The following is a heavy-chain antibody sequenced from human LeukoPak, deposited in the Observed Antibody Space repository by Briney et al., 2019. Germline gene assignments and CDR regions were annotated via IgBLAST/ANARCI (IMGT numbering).Heavy chain of an antibody. V-gene: IGHV3-23*01. J-gene: IGHJ5*02. CDR3: ASHYGSGSNNWFDP. Sequence: GGSLRLSCLASGFTFSNFGMSWVRHTPGKGLEWVSAISESGDATFYADSVQGRFTISRDNSKNTLYLQMNSLGADDTAVYYCASHYGSGSNNWFDPWGQGTLVTVSS. D-gene: IGHD3-10*01. CDR2: ISESGDAT. CDR1: GFTFSNFG.